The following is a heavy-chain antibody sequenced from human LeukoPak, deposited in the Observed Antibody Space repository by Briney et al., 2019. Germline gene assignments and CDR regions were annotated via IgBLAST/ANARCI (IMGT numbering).Heavy chain of an antibody. CDR1: GGSISGYY. CDR3: ARSSGDGYNL. Sequence: PSETLSLTCTVSGGSISGYYWSWIRQPARKGLEWIGRIYNSGSTTYNPSLNRRVTMSVDTSTDQFSLKLGSVTAADAAVYYCARSSGDGYNLWGQESLVTVSS. CDR2: IYNSGST. D-gene: IGHD5-24*01. V-gene: IGHV4-4*07. J-gene: IGHJ4*02.